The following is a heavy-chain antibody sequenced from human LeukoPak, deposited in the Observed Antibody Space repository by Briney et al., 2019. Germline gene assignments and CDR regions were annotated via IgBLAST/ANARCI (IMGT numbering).Heavy chain of an antibody. V-gene: IGHV1-18*01. CDR1: GYTFTTYG. CDR2: INTQNGKT. Sequence: GASVKVSFKASGYTFTTYGISWVRQAPGQGLEWMGWINTQNGKTNYAQKVQGRVTMATDTSTSTAYLELRSLRSDDTAVYFCARKGCFGDCYLFDYWGQGTLVSVSS. J-gene: IGHJ4*02. CDR3: ARKGCFGDCYLFDY. D-gene: IGHD2-21*02.